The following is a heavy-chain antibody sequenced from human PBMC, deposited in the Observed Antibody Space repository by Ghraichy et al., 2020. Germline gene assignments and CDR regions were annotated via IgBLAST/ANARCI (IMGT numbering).Heavy chain of an antibody. CDR1: GFTFDDYT. CDR2: ISWDGGST. CDR3: AKDIQRGYSSSCHLDY. D-gene: IGHD6-13*01. V-gene: IGHV3-43*01. Sequence: GGSLRLSCAASGFTFDDYTMHWVRQAPGKGLEWVSLISWDGGSTYYADSVKGRFTISRDNSKNSLYLQMNSLRTEDTALYYCAKDIQRGYSSSCHLDYWGQGTLVTVSS. J-gene: IGHJ4*02.